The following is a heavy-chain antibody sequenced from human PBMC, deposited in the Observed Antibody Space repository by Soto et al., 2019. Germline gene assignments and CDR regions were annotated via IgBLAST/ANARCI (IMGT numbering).Heavy chain of an antibody. V-gene: IGHV3-23*01. CDR3: AKAKPGFSLFDF. CDR1: GLTYSSFP. D-gene: IGHD3-10*01. J-gene: IGHJ4*02. CDR2: ISINGVRT. Sequence: EVQLLESGGGLVQPGGSLRLSCAASGLTYSSFPMSWVRQAPGKGLRWVSGISINGVRTYYIDSVKGRFTTSRDDSENTLYLQMRSLRAEDTALYYCAKAKPGFSLFDFWGQGTLVTVSS.